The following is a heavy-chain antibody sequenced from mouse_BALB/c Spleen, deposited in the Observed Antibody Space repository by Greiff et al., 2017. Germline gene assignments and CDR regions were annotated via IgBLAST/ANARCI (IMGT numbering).Heavy chain of an antibody. CDR2: INPGSGGT. J-gene: IGHJ3*01. D-gene: IGHD2-4*01. Sequence: QVQLQQSGAELVRPGTSVKVSCKASGYAFTNYLIEWVKQRPGQGLEWIGVINPGSGGTNYNEKFKGKATLTADKSSSTAYMQLSSLTSDDSAVYFCARGYDYGRFAYWGQGTLVTVSA. V-gene: IGHV1-54*03. CDR1: GYAFTNYL. CDR3: ARGYDYGRFAY.